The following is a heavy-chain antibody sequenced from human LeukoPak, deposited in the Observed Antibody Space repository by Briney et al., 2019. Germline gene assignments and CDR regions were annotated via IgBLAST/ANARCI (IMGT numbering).Heavy chain of an antibody. Sequence: GGSLRLSCAASRFTFSSYSMNWVRQAPGKGLEWVSSISSSSSYIYYADSVKGRFTISRDNTKNSLYLHMSSLRADDTAVYFCATVAGYFDYWGQGTLVTVSS. CDR1: RFTFSSYS. V-gene: IGHV3-21*06. J-gene: IGHJ4*02. CDR3: ATVAGYFDY. D-gene: IGHD2-21*01. CDR2: ISSSSSYI.